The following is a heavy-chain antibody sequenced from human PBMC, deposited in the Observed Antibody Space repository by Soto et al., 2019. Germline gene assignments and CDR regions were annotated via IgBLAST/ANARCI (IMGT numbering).Heavy chain of an antibody. D-gene: IGHD4-17*01. CDR2: ISGYNGDT. J-gene: IGHJ4*02. V-gene: IGHV1-18*01. Sequence: ASVKVSCKASGYTFTRYGISWVRQAPGQGLEWMGWISGYNGDTKYAQKFQGRVTMTIDTSTTTAFMELRSLTSEDTAVYYCARTLYGDNVDYWGQGTLVTVSS. CDR1: GYTFTRYG. CDR3: ARTLYGDNVDY.